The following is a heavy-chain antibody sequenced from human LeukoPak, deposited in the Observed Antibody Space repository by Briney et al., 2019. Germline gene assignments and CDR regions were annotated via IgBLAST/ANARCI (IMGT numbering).Heavy chain of an antibody. CDR3: AKDDDWGRYKH. CDR1: DFIFTKYW. CDR2: IREDGNKE. J-gene: IGHJ1*01. D-gene: IGHD3-16*01. Sequence: GRSLRLSCLGSDFIFTKYWMSWVRQAPGKGLEWVANIREDGNKENYIDSVRGRFTISRDNAKNSLYLQMNSLRAEDTAVYYCAKDDDWGRYKHWGQGTLVTVSS. V-gene: IGHV3-7*03.